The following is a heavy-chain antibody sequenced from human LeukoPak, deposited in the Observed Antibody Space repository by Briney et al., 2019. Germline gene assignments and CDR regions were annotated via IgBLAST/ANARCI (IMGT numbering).Heavy chain of an antibody. V-gene: IGHV3-48*01. D-gene: IGHD6-25*01. J-gene: IGHJ4*02. CDR1: GFTFSTYD. CDR3: ARMNRGSGDY. CDR2: ISTGGSTM. Sequence: PGGSLRLSRAASGFTFSTYDMNWVRQAPGKGLEWVSYISTGGSTMYYADSVKDRFIISRDDSNNTVYLQLNSLRSGDTAVYFCARMNRGSGDYWGQGTLVSVSS.